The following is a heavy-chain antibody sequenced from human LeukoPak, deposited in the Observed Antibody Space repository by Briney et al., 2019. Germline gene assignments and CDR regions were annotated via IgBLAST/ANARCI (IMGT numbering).Heavy chain of an antibody. J-gene: IGHJ6*02. Sequence: SETLSLTCTVSGGSISSYYWSWIRQPAGKGLEWIGYIYYSGSTNYNPSLKSRVTISVDTSKNQFSLKLSSVTAADTAVYYCARGAYYYGSGSYYKDYYYYYGMDVWGQGTTVTVSS. D-gene: IGHD3-10*01. CDR1: GGSISSYY. V-gene: IGHV4-59*01. CDR2: IYYSGST. CDR3: ARGAYYYGSGSYYKDYYYYYGMDV.